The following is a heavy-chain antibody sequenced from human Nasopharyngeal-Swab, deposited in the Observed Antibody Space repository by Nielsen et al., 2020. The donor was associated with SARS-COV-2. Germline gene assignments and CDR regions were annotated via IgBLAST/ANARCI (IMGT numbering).Heavy chain of an antibody. Sequence: WIRQPPGKGLVWVSRINSDGSSTTYANSVRGRFNITRDNAKNTLYLQMNSLRAEDTAVYYCARARDGYNLAYWGQGTLVTVSS. D-gene: IGHD5-24*01. J-gene: IGHJ4*02. CDR3: ARARDGYNLAY. V-gene: IGHV3-74*01. CDR2: INSDGSST.